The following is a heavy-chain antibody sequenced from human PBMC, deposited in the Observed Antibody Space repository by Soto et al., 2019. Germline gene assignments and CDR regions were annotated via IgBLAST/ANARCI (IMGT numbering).Heavy chain of an antibody. V-gene: IGHV3-30*18. CDR2: ISYDGNNK. CDR3: AKDKVVRGYCSSTSCYGWFDP. D-gene: IGHD2-2*01. CDR1: GFTFSNFA. J-gene: IGHJ5*02. Sequence: QVRLVESGGGVVQPARSLRLSCAASGFTFSNFAMHWVRQAPGQGLEWVALISYDGNNKYYADSVKGRFTISRDNSENTLFLQMNSLRAEETAVYSCAKDKVVRGYCSSTSCYGWFDPWGQGTLVTVSS.